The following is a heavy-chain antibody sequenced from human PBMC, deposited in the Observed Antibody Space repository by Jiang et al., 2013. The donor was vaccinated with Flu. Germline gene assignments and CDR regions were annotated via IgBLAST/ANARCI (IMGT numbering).Heavy chain of an antibody. CDR1: GYTFTNYY. V-gene: IGHV1-46*01. CDR3: ARVLSSDGYNYFDY. D-gene: IGHD5-24*01. CDR2: INPTDGST. Sequence: SGAEVKKPGASVKVSCKASGYTFTNYYMHWLRQAPGQGLEWLGVINPTDGSTSYAQKFQARVTMTRDTSTSTVYMELSSLRSEDTAVYYCARVLSSDGYNYFDYWGQGTLVTVSS. J-gene: IGHJ4*02.